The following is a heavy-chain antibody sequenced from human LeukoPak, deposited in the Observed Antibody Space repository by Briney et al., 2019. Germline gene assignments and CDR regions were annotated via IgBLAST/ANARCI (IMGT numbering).Heavy chain of an antibody. J-gene: IGHJ4*02. CDR3: ASASYYDRGFVDY. CDR2: INHSGST. D-gene: IGHD3-22*01. Sequence: SETLSLTCAVYGGSFSGYYWSWIRQPPGKGLEWIGEINHSGSTYYNPSLKSRVTISVDTSKNQFSLKLSSVTAADTAVYYCASASYYDRGFVDYWGQGTLVTVSS. V-gene: IGHV4-34*01. CDR1: GGSFSGYY.